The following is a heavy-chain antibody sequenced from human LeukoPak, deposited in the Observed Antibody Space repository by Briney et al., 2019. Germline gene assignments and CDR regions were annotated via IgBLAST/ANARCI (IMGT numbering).Heavy chain of an antibody. D-gene: IGHD5-18*01. CDR2: INWNGDAI. J-gene: IGHJ4*02. Sequence: GGSLRLSCAASGFTFDDYGMSWVRQVPGKGLEWVSGINWNGDAIGYVESVKGRFAISRDNAKKSLFVQMNSLRAEDTALYYCAKGNGYSYGRYYFDYWGQGTLVTVSS. CDR1: GFTFDDYG. CDR3: AKGNGYSYGRYYFDY. V-gene: IGHV3-20*04.